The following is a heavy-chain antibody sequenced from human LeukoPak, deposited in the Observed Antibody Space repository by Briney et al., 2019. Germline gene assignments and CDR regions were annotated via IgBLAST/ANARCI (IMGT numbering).Heavy chain of an antibody. D-gene: IGHD1-1*01. CDR3: ASLRASTERHRFGAFDI. CDR1: GGSISSYY. Sequence: SETLSLTCTVSGGSISSYYWSWIRQPPGKGLEWIGYIYYSGSTNYNPSLKSRVTISVDTSKNQFSLKLSSVTAADTAVYCCASLRASTERHRFGAFDIWGQGTMVTVSS. V-gene: IGHV4-59*08. J-gene: IGHJ3*02. CDR2: IYYSGST.